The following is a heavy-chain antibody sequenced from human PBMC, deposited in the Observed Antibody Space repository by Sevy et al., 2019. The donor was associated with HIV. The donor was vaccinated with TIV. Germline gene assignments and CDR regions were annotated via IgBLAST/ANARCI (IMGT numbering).Heavy chain of an antibody. V-gene: IGHV1-18*01. J-gene: IGHJ6*02. CDR1: GYTFTIYG. CDR2: ISAYNGNT. D-gene: IGHD2-2*01. CDR3: ARETVVPAAIYYYYGMDV. Sequence: ASVKVSCKASGYTFTIYGISWVRQAPGQGLEWMGWISAYNGNTNYAQKLQGRVTMTTDTSTSTAYMELRSLRSDDTAVYYCARETVVPAAIYYYYGMDVWGQGTTVTVSS.